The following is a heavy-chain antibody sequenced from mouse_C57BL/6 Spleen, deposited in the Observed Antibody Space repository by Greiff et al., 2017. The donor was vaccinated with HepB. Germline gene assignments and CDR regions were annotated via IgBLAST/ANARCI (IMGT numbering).Heavy chain of an antibody. V-gene: IGHV3-8*01. CDR3: ARVYDSLYWYFDV. D-gene: IGHD2-3*01. CDR2: ISYSGST. J-gene: IGHJ1*03. Sequence: EVMLVESGPGLAKPSQTLSLTCSVTGYSITSDYWNWIRKFPGNKLEYMGYISYSGSTYYNPSLKSRISITRDTSKNQYYLQLNSVTTEDTATYYCARVYDSLYWYFDVWGTGTTVTVSS. CDR1: GYSITSDY.